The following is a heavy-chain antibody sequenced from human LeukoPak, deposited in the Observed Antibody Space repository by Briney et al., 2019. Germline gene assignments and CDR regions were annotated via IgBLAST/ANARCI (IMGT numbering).Heavy chain of an antibody. CDR3: ASRYSSNWDFDY. CDR1: GCTFTSYD. CDR2: VDPRSGNT. J-gene: IGHJ4*02. D-gene: IGHD6-13*01. V-gene: IGHV1-8*01. Sequence: ASVKVSCKASGCTFTSYDINWVRQATGQGPEWLGWVDPRSGNTGCAQKFQVRVTMTRDTSINTAYMELSSLDFEDTAVYYCASRYSSNWDFDYWGQGTLITVSS.